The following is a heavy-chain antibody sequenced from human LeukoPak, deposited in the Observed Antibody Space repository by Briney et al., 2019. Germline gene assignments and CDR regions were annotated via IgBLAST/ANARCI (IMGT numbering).Heavy chain of an antibody. V-gene: IGHV3-23*01. CDR1: GFTFSSYA. CDR2: IYGCGGST. CDR3: AKDSLGSGSGYYYGLGYFDY. D-gene: IGHD3-22*01. Sequence: GGSLRLSCAASGFTFSSYAMSWVRQAPGKGLEWVSAIYGCGGSTYYAGSVKGRFTISRDNSKNTLYLQMNSLRAEDTAVYYCAKDSLGSGSGYYYGLGYFDYWGQGTLVTVSS. J-gene: IGHJ4*02.